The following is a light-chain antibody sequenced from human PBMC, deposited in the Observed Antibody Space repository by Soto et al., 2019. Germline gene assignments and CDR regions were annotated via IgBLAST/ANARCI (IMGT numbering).Light chain of an antibody. V-gene: IGKV1-33*01. J-gene: IGKJ4*01. CDR3: HQSENGPLT. Sequence: EIQMTQSPSSLSASVGDRITITCQASQDINKYLNWYQQKLGKAPKLLIYDASNLQRGVPSRFSGSGSGTHFSLSISSLQPEDIATYYCHQSENGPLTFGGGTKVEIK. CDR1: QDINKY. CDR2: DAS.